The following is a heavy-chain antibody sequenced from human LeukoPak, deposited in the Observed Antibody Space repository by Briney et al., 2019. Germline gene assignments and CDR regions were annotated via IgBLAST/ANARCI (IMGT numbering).Heavy chain of an antibody. CDR3: ARGPSYYYMDV. Sequence: GESLKISCKGSGYRFTSYWIAWVRQMPGKGLEWMGIINPGDSHTTYSPSFRGQATISADESITTAYLQWSSLKASDTAMYYCARGPSYYYMDVWGKGTTVTVSS. CDR2: INPGDSHT. J-gene: IGHJ6*03. CDR1: GYRFTSYW. V-gene: IGHV5-51*01.